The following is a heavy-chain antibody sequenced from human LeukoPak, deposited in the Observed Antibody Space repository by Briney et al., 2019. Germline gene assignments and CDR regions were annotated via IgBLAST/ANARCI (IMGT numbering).Heavy chain of an antibody. Sequence: SETLSLTCAVNGASFSGYYWSWIRQPPGKGLEWIGETNQRGETSNNPSLKSRVTISLDTSKNQFSLKLSSVTAADTSVYFCARDGYNFGSFDYWGQGILVTVSS. D-gene: IGHD5-24*01. J-gene: IGHJ4*02. CDR1: GASFSGYY. CDR3: ARDGYNFGSFDY. CDR2: TNQRGET. V-gene: IGHV4-34*01.